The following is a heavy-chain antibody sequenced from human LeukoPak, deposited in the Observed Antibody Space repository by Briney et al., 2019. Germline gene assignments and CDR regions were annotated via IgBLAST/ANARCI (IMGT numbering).Heavy chain of an antibody. D-gene: IGHD3-22*01. V-gene: IGHV4-61*02. Sequence: SQTLSLTCTVPGGSISSGSYYWSWIRQPAGKGLEWIGRIYTSGSTNYNPSLKSRVTISVDTSKNQFSLKLSSVTAADTAVYYCARDLTRGYLGSGNWFDPWGQGTLVTVSS. CDR1: GGSISSGSYY. CDR2: IYTSGST. J-gene: IGHJ5*02. CDR3: ARDLTRGYLGSGNWFDP.